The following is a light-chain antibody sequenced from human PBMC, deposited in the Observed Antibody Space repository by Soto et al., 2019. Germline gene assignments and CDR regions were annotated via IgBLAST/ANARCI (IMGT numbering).Light chain of an antibody. V-gene: IGKV1-9*01. Sequence: DIQLTQSPSFLSASVGDRVTITCRASQGISSYLAWYQQKPGKAPKLLIYAASTLQSGVPSRFSGSGSGTEFTLTISSLQPEDFATYYCQQHNSYPPNTFGQGTRLEIK. CDR2: AAS. J-gene: IGKJ5*01. CDR1: QGISSY. CDR3: QQHNSYPPNT.